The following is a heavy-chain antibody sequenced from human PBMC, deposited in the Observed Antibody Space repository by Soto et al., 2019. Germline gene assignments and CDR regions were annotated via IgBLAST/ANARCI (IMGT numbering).Heavy chain of an antibody. CDR2: IGGAAVST. Sequence: EVQLLESGGGLVQPGGSLRLSCEASGFIFSNYAMSWVRQGPGKGLEWVSVIGGAAVSTDCADSVKGRCTVSRDDSKNAGYLQLDSLRDDDTAVYYCAKDSTSYNGIYDPFDIWGQGTMVTVSS. CDR3: AKDSTSYNGIYDPFDI. J-gene: IGHJ3*02. CDR1: GFIFSNYA. D-gene: IGHD1-1*01. V-gene: IGHV3-23*01.